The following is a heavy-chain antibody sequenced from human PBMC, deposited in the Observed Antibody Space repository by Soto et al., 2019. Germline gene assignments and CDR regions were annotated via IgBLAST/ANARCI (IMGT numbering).Heavy chain of an antibody. CDR3: ARGQPNYYDSSGSDY. Sequence: ASVKVSCKASGYTFTSYAMNWVRQAPGQGLEWMGIINPSGGSTSYAQKFQGRVTMTRDTSTSTVYMELSSLRSEDTAVYYCARGQPNYYDSSGSDYWGQGTLVTVSS. CDR1: GYTFTSYA. CDR2: INPSGGST. J-gene: IGHJ4*02. D-gene: IGHD3-22*01. V-gene: IGHV1-46*01.